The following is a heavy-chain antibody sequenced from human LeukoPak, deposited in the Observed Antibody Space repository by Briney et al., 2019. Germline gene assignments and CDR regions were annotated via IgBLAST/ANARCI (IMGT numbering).Heavy chain of an antibody. CDR3: ARDSRGLTDY. CDR1: GFTFSSYS. Sequence: GGSLRLSCAASGFTFSSYSMKWVRQAPGKGLEWVSYISSSSSTIYYADSVKGRFTISRDNAKNSLYLQMNSLRAEDTAAYYCARDSRGLTDYWGQGTLVTVSS. V-gene: IGHV3-48*01. J-gene: IGHJ4*02. CDR2: ISSSSSTI. D-gene: IGHD2-2*01.